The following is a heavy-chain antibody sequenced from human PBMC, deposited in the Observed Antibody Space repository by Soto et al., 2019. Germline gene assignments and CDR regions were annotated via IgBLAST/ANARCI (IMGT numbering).Heavy chain of an antibody. CDR1: GFTVTSDY. Sequence: EVQLVESGGDLVQPGGSLRLSCAASGFTVTSDYMSWVRQAPGKGLEWVSTIYSGDNTYYADSVKGRFIISRDKSKNTLYLQMNNSRAEDTAVYYCARFPRIALAAFDCWGQGTLVTVSS. CDR2: IYSGDNT. CDR3: ARFPRIALAAFDC. D-gene: IGHD6-19*01. V-gene: IGHV3-66*01. J-gene: IGHJ4*02.